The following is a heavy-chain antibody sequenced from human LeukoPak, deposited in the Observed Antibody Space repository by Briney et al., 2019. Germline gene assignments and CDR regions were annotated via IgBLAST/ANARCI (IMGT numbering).Heavy chain of an antibody. V-gene: IGHV4-39*01. CDR3: ARKHSTWTTRGYFAY. CDR2: IYYSGST. CDR1: GGSMSSGNYY. Sequence: SETLSLTCTVSGGSMSSGNYYWGWIRQPPGKGLEWIGSIYYSGSTYCNPSLKSRVTISVDTSKNQFSLKLRSVTAADTAVYYCARKHSTWTTRGYFAYWGQGTLVTVSS. D-gene: IGHD6-13*01. J-gene: IGHJ4*02.